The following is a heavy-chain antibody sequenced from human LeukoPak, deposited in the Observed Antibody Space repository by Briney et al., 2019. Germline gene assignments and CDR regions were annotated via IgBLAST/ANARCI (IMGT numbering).Heavy chain of an antibody. D-gene: IGHD3-22*01. Sequence: GGSLRLSCAASGFTFSTYAMSWVRQAPGRGLEWVSRISGRGESTYYADSVKGRFTISRDNSKNTLYLQMNSLRAEDTAVYYCAKWYYYDSSGFPCDYWGQGTLVTVSS. J-gene: IGHJ4*02. CDR2: ISGRGEST. V-gene: IGHV3-23*01. CDR1: GFTFSTYA. CDR3: AKWYYYDSSGFPCDY.